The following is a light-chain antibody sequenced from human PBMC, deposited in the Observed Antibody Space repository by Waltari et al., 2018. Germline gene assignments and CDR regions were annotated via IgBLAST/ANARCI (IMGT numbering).Light chain of an antibody. CDR2: LGS. V-gene: IGKV2-28*01. Sequence: DIVMTQSPLSLPVTPGAPASISCRSSQSLLHSNGYNYLDWFLQKPGQSPQLLIYLGSNRTSGVPDRFSGSGSGTDFKLTISRVEAEDIEVYYCMQSLQTPDTFGQGTKLDIK. CDR3: MQSLQTPDT. CDR1: QSLLHSNGYNY. J-gene: IGKJ2*01.